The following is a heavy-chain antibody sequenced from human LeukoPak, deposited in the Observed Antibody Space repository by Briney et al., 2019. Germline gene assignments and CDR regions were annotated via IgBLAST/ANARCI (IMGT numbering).Heavy chain of an antibody. V-gene: IGHV1-8*01. Sequence: GASVKVSCKVSGYTFTSSNINWVRQAPGQGLEWMGWMNPSSGNTAYAQRFQGRVTMTRDTSTNTAFLQLTSLRSEDTAVYYCARGLDVERSSAWSWGHKKFYYNVMDVWGQGTTVTVSS. CDR1: GYTFTSSN. D-gene: IGHD3-9*01. CDR3: ARGLDVERSSAWSWGHKKFYYNVMDV. J-gene: IGHJ6*02. CDR2: MNPSSGNT.